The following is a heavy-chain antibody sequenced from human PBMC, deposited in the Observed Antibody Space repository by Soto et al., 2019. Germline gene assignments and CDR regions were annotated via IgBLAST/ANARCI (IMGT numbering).Heavy chain of an antibody. V-gene: IGHV4-59*08. CDR3: ARLEGAAGWEFDP. Sequence: QVQLQESGPGLVKPSETLSLTCTVSGGSISSYYWSWIRQPPGKGLEWIGYIYYSGSTNYNPSLTSRVTISVDTSKNQFSLKLSSVTAADTAVYYCARLEGAAGWEFDPWGQGTLVTVSS. J-gene: IGHJ5*02. CDR1: GGSISSYY. D-gene: IGHD1-26*01. CDR2: IYYSGST.